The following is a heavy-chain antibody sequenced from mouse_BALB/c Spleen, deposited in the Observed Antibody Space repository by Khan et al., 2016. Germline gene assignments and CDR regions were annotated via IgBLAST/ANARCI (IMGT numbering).Heavy chain of an antibody. V-gene: IGHV14-3*02. D-gene: IGHD2-4*01. CDR1: GFNIKDTY. CDR3: ARSPYDYDVGFAY. Sequence: VQLKQSGAELVKPGASVKLSCTASGFNIKDTYMPWVKQRPEQGLEWIGRIDPANGNTKYDPKFQGKATITADTSSNTAYLQLNSLTSEDTAVYYCARSPYDYDVGFAYWGQGTLVTVSA. CDR2: IDPANGNT. J-gene: IGHJ3*01.